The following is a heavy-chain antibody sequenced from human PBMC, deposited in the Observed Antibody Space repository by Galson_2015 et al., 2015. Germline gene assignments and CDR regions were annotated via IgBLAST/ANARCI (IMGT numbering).Heavy chain of an antibody. D-gene: IGHD1-26*01. V-gene: IGHV3-30-3*01. CDR1: GFTFSSYA. CDR2: ISYDGSNK. Sequence: SLRLSCAASGFTFSSYAMHWVRQAPGKGLEWVAVISYDGSNKYYADSVKGRFTISRDNSKNTLYLQMNSLRAEDTAVYYCARRPTIREAFDFWGQGTMVTVSS. CDR3: ARRPTIREAFDF. J-gene: IGHJ3*01.